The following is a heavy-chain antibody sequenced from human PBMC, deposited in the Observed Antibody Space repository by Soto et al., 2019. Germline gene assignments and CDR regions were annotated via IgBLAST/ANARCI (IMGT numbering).Heavy chain of an antibody. CDR1: GGSISSGGYS. CDR3: APLTVSLSGPYGIHV. V-gene: IGHV4-30-2*01. J-gene: IGHJ6*02. CDR2: IYHSGST. Sequence: TLSLTCAVSGGSISSGGYSWSWIRQPPGKGLEWIGYIYHSGSTYYNPPLKSRVTLSVDTSKNQFSVRLNSVTASDTAVYYCAPLTVSLSGPYGIHVWGQGTTVTVSS. D-gene: IGHD2-15*01.